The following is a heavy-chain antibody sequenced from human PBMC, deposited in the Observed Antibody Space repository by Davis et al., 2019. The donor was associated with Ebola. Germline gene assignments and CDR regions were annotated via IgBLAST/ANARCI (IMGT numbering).Heavy chain of an antibody. CDR3: AREPTGNYYYFYGMDV. CDR1: GFTVRNTY. D-gene: IGHD4-17*01. Sequence: GESLKISCAASGFTVRNTYMSWVRQAPGKGLEWVSGIYGGDTHYADSVKGRFTISRDISKNTLHLQMNSLRVGDTAVYFCAREPTGNYYYFYGMDVWGKGTTVTVSS. V-gene: IGHV3-53*01. J-gene: IGHJ6*04. CDR2: IYGGDT.